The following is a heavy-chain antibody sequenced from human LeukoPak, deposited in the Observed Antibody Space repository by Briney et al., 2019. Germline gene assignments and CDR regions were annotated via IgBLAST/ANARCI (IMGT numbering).Heavy chain of an antibody. CDR1: GYTFTSYG. D-gene: IGHD3-22*01. CDR2: ISAYNGNT. CDR3: ARVSYCYDLYKGAAAEGNAFDI. Sequence: ASVKVSCKASGYTFTSYGISWVRQAPGQGLEWMGWISAYNGNTNYAQKLQGRVTMTTDTSTSTAYMELRSLRSDDTAVYYCARVSYCYDLYKGAAAEGNAFDIWGQGTMVTVSS. V-gene: IGHV1-18*01. J-gene: IGHJ3*02.